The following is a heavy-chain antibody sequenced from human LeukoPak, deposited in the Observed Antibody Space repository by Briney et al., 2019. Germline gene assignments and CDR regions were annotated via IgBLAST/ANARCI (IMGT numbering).Heavy chain of an antibody. CDR1: GFTFGSYE. J-gene: IGHJ4*02. V-gene: IGHV3-48*03. CDR2: ISDTGGGSII. CDR3: ARFAGYSSAWYWDY. Sequence: GGSLRLSCAASGFTFGSYEMNWVRQAPGKGLEWIAYISDTGGGSIIYYSDSVRGRFTISRDNAKDSVFLQMNSLRVEDTALYYCARFAGYSSAWYWDYWGQGTLVTVSS. D-gene: IGHD6-19*01.